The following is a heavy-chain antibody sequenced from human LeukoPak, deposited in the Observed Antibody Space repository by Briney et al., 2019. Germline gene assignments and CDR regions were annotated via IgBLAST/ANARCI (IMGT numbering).Heavy chain of an antibody. CDR2: ISWNSGSI. CDR3: AKGVDYDSSGRRVDWYFDL. CDR1: GFTFDDYA. D-gene: IGHD3-22*01. V-gene: IGHV3-9*01. Sequence: GRSLRLSCAASGFTFDDYAMHWVRQAPGKGLEWVSGISWNSGSIGYADSVKGRFTISRDNAKNSLYLQMNSLRAEDTALYYCAKGVDYDSSGRRVDWYFDLWGRGTPVTVSS. J-gene: IGHJ2*01.